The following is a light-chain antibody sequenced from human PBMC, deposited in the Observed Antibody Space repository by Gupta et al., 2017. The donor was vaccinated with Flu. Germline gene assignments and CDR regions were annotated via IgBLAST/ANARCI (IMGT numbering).Light chain of an antibody. J-gene: IGKJ3*01. CDR1: QNIVRY. CDR3: QQSYSSPLT. CDR2: AAS. V-gene: IGKV1-39*01. Sequence: DVQMTQSPSSLSASVGDTVTIACRASQNIVRYLNWYQQKPGEAPKPLLYAASSLQSGVPSRFSGSGSGTDFTLTINNLQPEDFATYYCQQSYSSPLTFGPRTKVDI.